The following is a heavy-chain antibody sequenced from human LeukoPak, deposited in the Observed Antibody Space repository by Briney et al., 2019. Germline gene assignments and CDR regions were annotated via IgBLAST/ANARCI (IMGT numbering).Heavy chain of an antibody. Sequence: GGSLRLPCVASGFTFTRNCMHWARHAPGKGLEGGAAIPHDGSNAYYADSVKGRFTIARDDSKNTQYLQMNSLRIEDSAVYYCATGGDFYCASWGQGTLVTVSS. D-gene: IGHD2-21*01. J-gene: IGHJ5*02. CDR1: GFTFTRNC. CDR2: IPHDGSNA. V-gene: IGHV3-30-3*01. CDR3: ATGGDFYCAS.